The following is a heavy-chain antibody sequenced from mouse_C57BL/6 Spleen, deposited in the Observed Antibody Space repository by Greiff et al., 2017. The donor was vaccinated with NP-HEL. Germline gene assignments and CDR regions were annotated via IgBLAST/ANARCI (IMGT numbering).Heavy chain of an antibody. V-gene: IGHV1-7*01. CDR2: INPSSGYT. Sequence: VQRVESGAELAKPGASVKLSCKASGYTFTSYWMHWVKQRPGQGLEWIGYINPSSGYTKYNQKFKDKATLTADKSSSTAYMQLSSLTYEDSAVYYCARREQLTAMDYWGQGTSVTVSS. D-gene: IGHD3-2*02. CDR1: GYTFTSYW. CDR3: ARREQLTAMDY. J-gene: IGHJ4*01.